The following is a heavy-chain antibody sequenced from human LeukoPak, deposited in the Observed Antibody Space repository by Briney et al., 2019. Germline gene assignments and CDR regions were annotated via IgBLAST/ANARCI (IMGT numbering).Heavy chain of an antibody. CDR2: IKQDGSEK. D-gene: IGHD3-9*01. V-gene: IGHV3-7*01. CDR1: GFTFSSYW. Sequence: PGGSLRLSCAASGFTFSSYWMSWVRQVPGKGLEWVANIKQDGSEKYYVDSVKGRFTISRDNAKNSLYLQMNSLRAEDTAVYYCARGWSGWDFDWLSNYYFDYWGQGTLVTVSS. J-gene: IGHJ4*02. CDR3: ARGWSGWDFDWLSNYYFDY.